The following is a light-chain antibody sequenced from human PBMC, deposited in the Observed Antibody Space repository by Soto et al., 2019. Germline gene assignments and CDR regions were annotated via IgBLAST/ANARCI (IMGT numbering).Light chain of an antibody. CDR1: QSLSGW. V-gene: IGKV1-5*01. Sequence: DIQMTQSPATLSASVGDRVTITCRASQSLSGWLAWYQQKPGKAPKLLIYDASSLESGVPSRFSGSGSGTEFALTISRLQPDDFATYYCQQYNSYPWTFGQGTKVEIK. J-gene: IGKJ1*01. CDR3: QQYNSYPWT. CDR2: DAS.